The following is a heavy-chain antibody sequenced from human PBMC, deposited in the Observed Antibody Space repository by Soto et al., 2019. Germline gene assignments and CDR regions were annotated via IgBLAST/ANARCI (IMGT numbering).Heavy chain of an antibody. D-gene: IGHD2-2*01. J-gene: IGHJ6*02. CDR2: ISSSSSYI. V-gene: IGHV3-21*01. CDR3: ARDLADCSSTSCPPSIIRGGPEGVRWPGNYYYGMDV. Sequence: EVQLVESGGGLVKPGGSLRLSCAASGFTFSSYSMNWVRQAPGKGLEWVSSISSSSSYIYYADSVKGRFTISRDNAKNSLYLQINSLRAEDTAVYYCARDLADCSSTSCPPSIIRGGPEGVRWPGNYYYGMDVWGQGTTVTVSS. CDR1: GFTFSSYS.